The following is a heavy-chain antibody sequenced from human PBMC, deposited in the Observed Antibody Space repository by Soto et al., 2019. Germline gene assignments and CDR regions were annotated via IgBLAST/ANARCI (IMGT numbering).Heavy chain of an antibody. CDR1: GDSLTSYY. V-gene: IGHV4-59*01. D-gene: IGHD3-9*01. CDR2: IYYTGKT. CDR3: ARIILTGYYGLEP. J-gene: IGHJ5*02. Sequence: QVQLQESGPGLVKPSETLSLTCSVSGDSLTSYYWTWVRQPPGKGLEWIGYIYYTGKTNYTPSLKSRVTISMDLSKNQFSLELRSLTAADTAVYYCARIILTGYYGLEPWGQGTLVIVSA.